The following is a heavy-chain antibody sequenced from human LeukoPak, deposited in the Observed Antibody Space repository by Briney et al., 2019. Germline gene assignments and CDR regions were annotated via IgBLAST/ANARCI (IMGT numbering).Heavy chain of an antibody. V-gene: IGHV3-23*01. CDR1: GFTFSSYA. J-gene: IGHJ4*02. CDR2: TSGNGTKT. CDR3: AKDSGWPFDY. D-gene: IGHD6-19*01. Sequence: GGSLRLSCAASGFTFSSYAMSWVRQAPGKGLEWVSATSGNGTKTYYADSVKGRFTISRDNSKNTLYLQMNSLRAEDTAVYYCAKDSGWPFDYWGQGTLVTVSS.